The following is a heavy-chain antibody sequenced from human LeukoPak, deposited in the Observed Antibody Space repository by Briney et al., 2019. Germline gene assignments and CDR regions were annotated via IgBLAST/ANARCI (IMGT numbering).Heavy chain of an antibody. J-gene: IGHJ6*02. CDR1: GYTFSRYA. D-gene: IGHD3-10*01. CDR2: INAGNGNA. Sequence: ASVKVSSKASGYTFSRYAIHWIRQAPGQRLEWMGWINAGNGNARYSQSFQDRITISRDTSANTVYMELSSLRSEDTAVYYCARDREYFGSGSVFFFYYAVDVWGQGTTVTVYS. CDR3: ARDREYFGSGSVFFFYYAVDV. V-gene: IGHV1-3*01.